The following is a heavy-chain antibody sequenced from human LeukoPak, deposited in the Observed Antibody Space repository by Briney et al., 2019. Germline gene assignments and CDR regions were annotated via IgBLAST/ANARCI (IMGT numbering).Heavy chain of an antibody. Sequence: GGSLRLSCAASGFRFSDAWMTWVRQAPGKGLEWVGRIKDRDEGETTDYAAPVKGRFTISRDDSENTLYLQMNSLKTEDTAFYYCTTRGTVTETNFDYWGQGTLVTVSS. V-gene: IGHV3-15*01. CDR2: IKDRDEGETT. CDR3: TTRGTVTETNFDY. D-gene: IGHD4-17*01. CDR1: GFRFSDAW. J-gene: IGHJ4*02.